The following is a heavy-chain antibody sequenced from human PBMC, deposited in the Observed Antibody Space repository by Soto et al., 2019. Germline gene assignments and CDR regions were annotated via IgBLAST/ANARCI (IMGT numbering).Heavy chain of an antibody. CDR2: ISYDGSNK. CDR1: GLTFSSYD. V-gene: IGHV3-30*18. D-gene: IGHD3-22*01. Sequence: GGSLRLSCAASGLTFSSYDMHWVRQAPGKGLEWVAVISYDGSNKYYADSVKGRFTISRDNSKNTLYLQMNSLRAEDTAVYYCAKVPAYYYDSSGQYWAGYFDYWGQGTLVTVSS. CDR3: AKVPAYYYDSSGQYWAGYFDY. J-gene: IGHJ4*02.